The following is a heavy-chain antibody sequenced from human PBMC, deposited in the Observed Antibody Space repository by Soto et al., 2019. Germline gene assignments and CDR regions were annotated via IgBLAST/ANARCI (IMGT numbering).Heavy chain of an antibody. J-gene: IGHJ4*02. CDR3: GRLEGLATISYYFDY. Sequence: LETQSHTCTVSGGSVSSSSYYWGWVRQPPGKGLEWIGSVYYSGSTYYNPSLESRVTISVDKSKNQFSLKLMSLPAADTAVYYCGRLEGLATISYYFDYWGQGALVTVSS. CDR2: VYYSGST. CDR1: GGSVSSSSYY. D-gene: IGHD3-9*01. V-gene: IGHV4-39*01.